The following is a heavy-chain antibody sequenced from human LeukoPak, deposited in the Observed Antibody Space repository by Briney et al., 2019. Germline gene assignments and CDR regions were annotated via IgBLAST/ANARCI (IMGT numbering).Heavy chain of an antibody. Sequence: SETLSLTCTVSGGSISSSSNYWYYWVWIRQPPGKGLEWIGSIYYSGSTYYNASLKSRVTMSVDTSKNQFSLKLSSVTAADTAVYYCNVGAIAKKGSNRKIDYWGQGTLVTVSS. V-gene: IGHV4-39*01. CDR1: GGSISSSSNYWYY. J-gene: IGHJ4*02. CDR2: IYYSGST. D-gene: IGHD1-26*01. CDR3: NVGAIAKKGSNRKIDY.